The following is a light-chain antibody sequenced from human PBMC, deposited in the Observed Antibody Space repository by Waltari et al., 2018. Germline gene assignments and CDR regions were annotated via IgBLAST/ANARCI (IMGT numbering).Light chain of an antibody. J-gene: IGLJ1*01. CDR3: QSYDSLSDSYV. V-gene: IGLV1-40*01. Sequence: QSVLTQPPSVSGAPGHRVTISCTGSSSNIGPGSDVHWYQHLPRTAPKLLIYDNYNRPSGVADRFSASKSGTSASLAITGLQAEDEADYYCQSYDSLSDSYVFGTGTKVTVL. CDR1: SSNIGPGSD. CDR2: DNY.